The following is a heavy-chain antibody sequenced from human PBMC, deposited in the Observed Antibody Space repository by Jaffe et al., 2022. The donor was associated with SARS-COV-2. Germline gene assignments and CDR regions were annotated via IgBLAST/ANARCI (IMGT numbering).Heavy chain of an antibody. CDR2: IKSKADGGTT. V-gene: IGHV3-15*01. D-gene: IGHD3-10*01. Sequence: EVQLVESGGGLVKPGGSLRLSCAASGITFSNTWMSWVRQAPGKGLEWVGRIKSKADGGTTGYAAPVKGRFTMSRDDSKNTLYLQMDSLKTDDTAVYYCTTVAGKFGYWGQGTLVTVSS. J-gene: IGHJ4*02. CDR3: TTVAGKFGY. CDR1: GITFSNTW.